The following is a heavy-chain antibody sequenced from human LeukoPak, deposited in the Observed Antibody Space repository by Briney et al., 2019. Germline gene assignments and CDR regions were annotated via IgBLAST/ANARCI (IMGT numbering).Heavy chain of an antibody. CDR3: AKEKYYYDSSGPFDY. V-gene: IGHV3-30*02. Sequence: PGGSLRLSCAASGFTFSSYGMHWVRQAPGKGLEWVAFIRYDGSNKYYADSVKGRFTISRDNSKNTLYLQMNSLRAEDTAVYYCAKEKYYYDSSGPFDYWGQGTLVTVSS. D-gene: IGHD3-22*01. CDR2: IRYDGSNK. J-gene: IGHJ4*02. CDR1: GFTFSSYG.